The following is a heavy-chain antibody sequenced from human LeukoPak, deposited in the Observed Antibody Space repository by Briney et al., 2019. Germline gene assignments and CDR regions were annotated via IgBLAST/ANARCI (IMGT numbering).Heavy chain of an antibody. CDR3: AKDHYDILTGYPDY. J-gene: IGHJ4*02. D-gene: IGHD3-9*01. CDR1: GFTFSSYG. Sequence: GRSLRLSCAASGFTFSSYGMHWVRQAPGKGLEWVAVISYDGSNKYYADSVKGRFTISRDNSKNTLYLQMNSLRAEDTAVYYCAKDHYDILTGYPDYWGQGTLVTVSS. V-gene: IGHV3-30*18. CDR2: ISYDGSNK.